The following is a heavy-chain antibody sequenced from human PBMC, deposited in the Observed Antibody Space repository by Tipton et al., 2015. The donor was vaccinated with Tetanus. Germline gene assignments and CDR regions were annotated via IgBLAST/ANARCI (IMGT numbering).Heavy chain of an antibody. CDR3: ARTPDYYYGMDV. CDR2: IFYSGTT. J-gene: IGHJ6*02. V-gene: IGHV4-59*02. Sequence: TLSLTCSVSGDSGSRHYWSWIRQPPGKGLEWIGDIFYSGTTNYNPSLKSRVTISTDKSKNQVSLRLNSVTAADTAVYFCARTPDYYYGMDVWGQGTTVTVSS. CDR1: GDSGSRHY.